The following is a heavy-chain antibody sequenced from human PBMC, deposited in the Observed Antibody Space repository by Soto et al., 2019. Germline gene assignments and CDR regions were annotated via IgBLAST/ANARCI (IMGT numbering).Heavy chain of an antibody. V-gene: IGHV4-34*01. CDR1: GGSFSDYS. CDR3: ARVYSPKRNPNNYFPYFDY. CDR2: INHSGST. J-gene: IGHJ4*02. Sequence: SETLSLTCAVYGGSFSDYSWSWIRQPPGQGLEWIGEINHSGSTNLHPSLKSRVTISVDTSKNQFSLKLSSVTAADTAVYYCARVYSPKRNPNNYFPYFDYWGQVTVVTVS. D-gene: IGHD6-13*01.